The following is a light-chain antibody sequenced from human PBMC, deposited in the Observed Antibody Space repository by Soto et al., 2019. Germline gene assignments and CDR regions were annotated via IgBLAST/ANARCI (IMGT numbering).Light chain of an antibody. CDR1: QGINNY. CDR2: AAS. J-gene: IGKJ5*01. CDR3: QQLNSYPLT. V-gene: IGKV1-9*01. Sequence: DIQLTQSPSFLSASVGDRVTITCRASQGINNYLAWYQQEPGTAPKVLIYAASTLQSGVPPRFSGSGSGTEFTLTISSLQPEDFAIYYCQQLNSYPLTFGQGTRLEI.